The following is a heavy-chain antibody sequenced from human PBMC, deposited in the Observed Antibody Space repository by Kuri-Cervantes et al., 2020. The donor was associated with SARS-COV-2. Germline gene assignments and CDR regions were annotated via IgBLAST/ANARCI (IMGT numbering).Heavy chain of an antibody. CDR1: GGSFSGYY. J-gene: IGHJ4*02. CDR3: ASLSRPSMTTVTTPDY. V-gene: IGHV4-34*01. Sequence: SETLSLTCAVYGGSFSGYYWSWIRQPPGKGLEWIGEINHSGSTNYNPSLKSRVTISVDTSKNQFSLKLSSVTAADTAVYYCASLSRPSMTTVTTPDYWGQGTLVTVSS. D-gene: IGHD4-17*01. CDR2: INHSGST.